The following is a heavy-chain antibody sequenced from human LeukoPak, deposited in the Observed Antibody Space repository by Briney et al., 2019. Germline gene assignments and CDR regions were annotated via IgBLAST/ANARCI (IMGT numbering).Heavy chain of an antibody. CDR1: GGSISSGDYY. V-gene: IGHV4-30-4*08. CDR2: IYYSGST. J-gene: IGHJ4*02. Sequence: PSETLSLTCTVSGGSISSGDYYWRWIRQAPGKGLEWIVYIYYSGSTYYNPSLKSLVTISVDTSKNQFSLKLSSVTAADTAVYYCARGPVGATYYFDYWGQGTLVTVSS. D-gene: IGHD1-26*01. CDR3: ARGPVGATYYFDY.